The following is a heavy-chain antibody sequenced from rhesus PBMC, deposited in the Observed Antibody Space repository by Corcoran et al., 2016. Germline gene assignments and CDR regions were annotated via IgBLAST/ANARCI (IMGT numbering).Heavy chain of an antibody. D-gene: IGHD6S26*01. Sequence: EVQLVESGGALAQPGGSLRLACAASGFTFDDYAMSWVRQAPGKGLEWVSRIRWNSGTIYYADSVKGRFTISRDNAKNSLFLQMDRLRAEDTAVYYCTRFAAAGHFDYWGQGVLVTVSS. CDR2: IRWNSGTI. CDR1: GFTFDDYA. CDR3: TRFAAAGHFDY. J-gene: IGHJ4*01. V-gene: IGHV3-134*01.